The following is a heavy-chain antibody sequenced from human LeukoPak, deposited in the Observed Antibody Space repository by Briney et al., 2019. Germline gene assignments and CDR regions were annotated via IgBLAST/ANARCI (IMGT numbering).Heavy chain of an antibody. CDR1: SGSIRSYY. V-gene: IGHV4-31*03. Sequence: PSETLSLTCTVSSGSIRSYYWSWIRQHPGKGLEWIGYIYYSGSTYYNPSLKSRVTISVDTSKNQFSLKLSSVTAADTAVYYCARDRTYYYDSSGFGSYYYYGMDVWGQGTTVTVSS. CDR2: IYYSGST. J-gene: IGHJ6*02. D-gene: IGHD3-22*01. CDR3: ARDRTYYYDSSGFGSYYYYGMDV.